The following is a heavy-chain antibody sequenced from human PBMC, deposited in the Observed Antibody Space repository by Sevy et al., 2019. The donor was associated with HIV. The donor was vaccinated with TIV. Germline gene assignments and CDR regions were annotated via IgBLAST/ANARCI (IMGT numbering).Heavy chain of an antibody. J-gene: IGHJ4*02. CDR3: ARMGDYYDSSGYYPSKF. D-gene: IGHD3-22*01. CDR1: GYTFTAYY. V-gene: IGHV1-2*02. Sequence: ASVKVSCKASGYTFTAYYIHWVRQAPGQGLEWMGWINPNSGCTYFAKKFQDSVTLTTDTSVNTAYIELRSLRFDDTAVYYCARMGDYYDSSGYYPSKFCGQGTLVTVSS. CDR2: INPNSGCT.